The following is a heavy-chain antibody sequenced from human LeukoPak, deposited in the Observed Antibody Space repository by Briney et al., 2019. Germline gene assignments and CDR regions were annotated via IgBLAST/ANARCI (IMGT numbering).Heavy chain of an antibody. Sequence: SVKVSCKASGGTFISYAISWVRQAPGHGLEWMGRIIPILGIANYAQKFQGRVTITADKYTSTAYMELSSLRYAATAAYYCSRACGIEMATINVLGYWGQGDVVTVSS. CDR2: IIPILGIA. D-gene: IGHD5-24*01. J-gene: IGHJ4*02. CDR1: GGTFISYA. CDR3: SRACGIEMATINVLGY. V-gene: IGHV1-69*04.